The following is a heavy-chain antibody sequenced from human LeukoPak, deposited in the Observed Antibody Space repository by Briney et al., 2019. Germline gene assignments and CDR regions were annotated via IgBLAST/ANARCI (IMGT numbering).Heavy chain of an antibody. CDR3: ARVGLDCSSTSCYRNWFDP. V-gene: IGHV4-34*01. Sequence: SETLSLTCAVYGGSFRGYYWSWIRQPPGKGLEWIGEINHSGSTNYNPSLKSRVTISVDTSKNQFSLKLSSVTAADTAVYYCARVGLDCSSTSCYRNWFDPWGQGTLVTVSS. CDR2: INHSGST. D-gene: IGHD2-2*02. CDR1: GGSFRGYY. J-gene: IGHJ5*02.